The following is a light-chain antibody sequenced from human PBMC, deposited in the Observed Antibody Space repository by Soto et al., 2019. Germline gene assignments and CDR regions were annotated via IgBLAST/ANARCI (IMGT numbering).Light chain of an antibody. CDR3: SSYTGTKNLL. CDR2: EVS. J-gene: IGLJ2*01. V-gene: IGLV2-8*01. CDR1: SSDIGGYDY. Sequence: QSVLTQPPSASGSPGQSVTISCTGTSSDIGGYDYVSWYQQHPGKVPKLLIYEVSKRPSGVPDRFSGSKSGKTASLTVSGLQAEDEADYYCSSYTGTKNLLFGGGTK.